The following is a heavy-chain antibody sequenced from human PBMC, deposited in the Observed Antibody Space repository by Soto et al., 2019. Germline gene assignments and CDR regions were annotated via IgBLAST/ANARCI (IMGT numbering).Heavy chain of an antibody. Sequence: SETLSLTCTVSGGSISSYYWSWIRQPAGKGLEWIGRIYTSVSTNYNPSLKSRVTMSVDTSKNQFSLKLSSVTAADTAVYYCARVRGVVVAPAAEEDWFDPWGQGTPVTVSS. J-gene: IGHJ5*02. CDR3: ARVRGVVVAPAAEEDWFDP. CDR2: IYTSVST. CDR1: GGSISSYY. D-gene: IGHD2-2*01. V-gene: IGHV4-4*07.